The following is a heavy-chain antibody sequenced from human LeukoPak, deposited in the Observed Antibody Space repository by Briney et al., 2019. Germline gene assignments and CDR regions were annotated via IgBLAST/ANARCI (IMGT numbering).Heavy chain of an antibody. Sequence: PGGSLRLSCAAPGFTFSNAWMTWVRQAPGKGLGWVGRVKRKIDGETTDYAAAVKGRFAISRDDSKNTVYLQMNSLKTEDTALYYCTTDSAAYWGQGTLVTVSS. J-gene: IGHJ4*02. V-gene: IGHV3-15*01. CDR1: GFTFSNAW. CDR2: VKRKIDGETT. CDR3: TTDSAAY.